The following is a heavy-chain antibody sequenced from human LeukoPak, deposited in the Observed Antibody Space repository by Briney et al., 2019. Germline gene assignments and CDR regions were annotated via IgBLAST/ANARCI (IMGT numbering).Heavy chain of an antibody. CDR2: ISSGGTTI. CDR3: ARDRPSVLMVFAY. D-gene: IGHD2-8*01. V-gene: IGHV3-48*03. CDR1: GFTFSSYE. J-gene: IGHJ4*02. Sequence: GGSLRLSCAASGFTFSSYEMNWVRQAPGKGREWVSYISSGGTTIYCADSLKGRFTISRDNAKNSLYLQMNRLRADDTAVYYCARDRPSVLMVFAYWGQGTLVTVSS.